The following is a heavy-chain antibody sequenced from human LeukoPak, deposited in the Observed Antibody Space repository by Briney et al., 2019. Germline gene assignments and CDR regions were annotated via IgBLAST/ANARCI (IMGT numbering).Heavy chain of an antibody. CDR1: GFTFSSYS. V-gene: IGHV3-21*01. CDR2: ISSSSSYI. CDR3: ARALLDAFDI. Sequence: GGSLRLSCAASGFTFSSYSMNWVRQAPGKGLEWVSSISSSSSYIYYADSVKGRFTISRDNAKNPLYLQMNSLRAEDTAVYYCARALLDAFDIWGQGTMVTVSS. J-gene: IGHJ3*02.